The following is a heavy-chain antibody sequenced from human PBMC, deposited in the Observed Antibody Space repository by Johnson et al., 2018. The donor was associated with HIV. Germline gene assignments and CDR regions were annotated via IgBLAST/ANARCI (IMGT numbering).Heavy chain of an antibody. Sequence: QVQLVESGGGVVQPGRSLRLSCAASGFTFSSYAVHWVRQAPGKGLEWVAIISYDGSNKYYADSVKGRFTISRDNSKNTLYLQMNSLRAEDTAVYYCARGRPNYYDSSGRYVPVAFDIWGQGTMVTVSS. CDR3: ARGRPNYYDSSGRYVPVAFDI. D-gene: IGHD3-22*01. J-gene: IGHJ3*02. V-gene: IGHV3-30*14. CDR2: ISYDGSNK. CDR1: GFTFSSYA.